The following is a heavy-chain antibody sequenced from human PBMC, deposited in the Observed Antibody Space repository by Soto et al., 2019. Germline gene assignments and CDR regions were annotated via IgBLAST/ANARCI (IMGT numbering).Heavy chain of an antibody. V-gene: IGHV3-30*03. CDR3: ASLAGHCSSTTCYELFDY. J-gene: IGHJ4*02. Sequence: QVQLVESGGGVVQPGFSFSNNGMHWVRQAPGKGLEWVAVILHDGSNKYYADSVKGRFTIPRDNSKNTLYLQMNSLRTEDTAVYYCASLAGHCSSTTCYELFDYWGQGTLVTVSS. D-gene: IGHD2-2*01. CDR2: ILHDGSNK. CDR1: FSFSNNG.